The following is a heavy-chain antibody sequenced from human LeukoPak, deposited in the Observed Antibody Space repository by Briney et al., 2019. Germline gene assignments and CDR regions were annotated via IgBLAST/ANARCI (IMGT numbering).Heavy chain of an antibody. CDR1: GYTFTDFS. J-gene: IGHJ4*02. CDR2: ISAYNGNT. Sequence: VASVKVPCKTSGYTFTDFSIHWVRQAPGQGLEWMGWISAYNGNTNYAQKLQGRVTMTTDTSTSTAYMELRSLRSDDTAVYYCARDDSGTSFDYWGQGTLVTVSS. V-gene: IGHV1-18*04. CDR3: ARDDSGTSFDY. D-gene: IGHD3-3*01.